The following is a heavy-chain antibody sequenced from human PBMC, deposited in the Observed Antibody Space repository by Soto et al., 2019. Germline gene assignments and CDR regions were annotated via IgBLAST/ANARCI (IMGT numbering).Heavy chain of an antibody. CDR3: AKGDNPGPTPVYAFDP. V-gene: IGHV6-1*01. J-gene: IGHJ5*02. CDR2: TYFRSKWYN. Sequence: SQTLSLTCAISGDSVSSNTASWNWIRQSPSRGLEWLGRTYFRSKWYNDYAVSVKSRIIINPDTSNNQFSLQLNSVTPEDTAVYFCAKGDNPGPTPVYAFDPWGQGIMVTVSS. CDR1: GDSVSSNTAS. D-gene: IGHD1-1*01.